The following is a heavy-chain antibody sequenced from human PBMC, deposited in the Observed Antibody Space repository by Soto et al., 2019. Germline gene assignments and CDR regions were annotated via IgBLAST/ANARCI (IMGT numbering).Heavy chain of an antibody. CDR2: IYHSGST. V-gene: IGHV4-4*02. CDR3: ARAYSYGNRAFDY. CDR1: GGSISSSNW. J-gene: IGHJ4*02. Sequence: QVQLQESGPGLVKPSGTLSLTCAVSGGSISSSNWWSWVRQPPGKGLEWIGEIYHSGSTNYNPSRQSRVTXSXDXXKNQFSLKLSSVTAADTAVYYCARAYSYGNRAFDYWGQGTLVTVSS. D-gene: IGHD5-18*01.